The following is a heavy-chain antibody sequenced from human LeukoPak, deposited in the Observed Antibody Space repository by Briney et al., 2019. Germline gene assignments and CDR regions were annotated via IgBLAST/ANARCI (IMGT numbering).Heavy chain of an antibody. CDR2: INTNTGNP. CDR1: GFTFTSYP. D-gene: IGHD6-13*01. V-gene: IGHV7-4-1*02. J-gene: IGHJ4*02. CDR3: ARDSAPAGPDFDY. Sequence: ASVKVSCKASGFTFTSYPMNWVRQAPGQGLEWMGWINTNTGNPTYAQGFTGRFVFSLDTSVSTTYLQISSLKAEDTAVYYCARDSAPAGPDFDYWGRGTLVTVSS.